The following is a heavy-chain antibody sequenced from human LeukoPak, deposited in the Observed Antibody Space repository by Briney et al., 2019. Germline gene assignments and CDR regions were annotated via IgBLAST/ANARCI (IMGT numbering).Heavy chain of an antibody. D-gene: IGHD3-3*01. Sequence: GGSLRLSCAASGLTFSSYAMSWVRQAPGKGLEWVSGIIGNGGSTDYADSVKGRFTISRDNSKNTVFLQMNSLRAEDTAIYYCAKGIEFWSGHPGFDYWGQGTLVTVSS. CDR2: IIGNGGST. J-gene: IGHJ4*02. CDR1: GLTFSSYA. CDR3: AKGIEFWSGHPGFDY. V-gene: IGHV3-23*01.